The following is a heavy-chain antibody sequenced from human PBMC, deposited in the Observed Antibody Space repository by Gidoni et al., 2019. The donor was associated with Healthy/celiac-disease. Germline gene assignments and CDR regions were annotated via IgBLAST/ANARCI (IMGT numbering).Heavy chain of an antibody. CDR3: AREITTGFDYFDY. CDR2: IYSGGST. CDR1: AFTVSSNY. Sequence: VPLVESGGGLAQPGGSLRLSCAAAAFTVSSNYMSWARQAPGKGLEWVSVIYSGGSTYYADSVKGRFTISRDNSKNTLYLQMNSLRAEDTAVYYCAREITTGFDYFDYWGQGTLVTVSS. V-gene: IGHV3-66*02. J-gene: IGHJ4*02. D-gene: IGHD4-4*01.